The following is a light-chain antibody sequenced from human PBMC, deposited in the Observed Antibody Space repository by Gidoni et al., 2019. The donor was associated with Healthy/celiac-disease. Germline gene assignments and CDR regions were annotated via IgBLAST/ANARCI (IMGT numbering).Light chain of an antibody. V-gene: IGKV3D-15*01. CDR1: QSVSSY. CDR2: GAS. Sequence: EIVLTQSPATLSVSPGERATLSCRASQSVSSYLAWYHQKPGQAPRLLIYGASNRATGIPARFSGSGSGTEFTLTISSLQSEDFAVYYCQQYNNWPPRTFGQGTKVEIK. J-gene: IGKJ1*01. CDR3: QQYNNWPPRT.